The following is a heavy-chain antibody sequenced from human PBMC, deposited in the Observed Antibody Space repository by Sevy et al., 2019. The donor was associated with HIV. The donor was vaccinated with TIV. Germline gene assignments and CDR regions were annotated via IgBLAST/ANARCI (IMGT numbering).Heavy chain of an antibody. CDR2: IYSGGGT. D-gene: IGHD3-9*01. Sequence: GGSLRLSCAASGFTVSSKYMSWVRLAPGKGLEWVSVIYSGGGTYYADSVKGRFTISRDNSKNTLYLQMNSVRGEDAAVYFCARHARDDTLTDYFEYWGQGTLVTVSS. J-gene: IGHJ4*02. V-gene: IGHV3-66*02. CDR3: ARHARDDTLTDYFEY. CDR1: GFTVSSKY.